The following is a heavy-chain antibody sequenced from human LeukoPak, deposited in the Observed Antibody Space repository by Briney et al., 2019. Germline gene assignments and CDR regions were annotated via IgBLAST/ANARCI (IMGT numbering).Heavy chain of an antibody. J-gene: IGHJ4*02. CDR1: GFIFGRYN. D-gene: IGHD1-26*01. CDR3: TRPLIVGSLPDY. V-gene: IGHV3-49*04. Sequence: QSGGSLRLSCTTSGFIFGRYNMSWVRQAPGKGLEWISFIGSKTHGETTEYAASVRGRFTLSRDDSKGIAYLQMNSLRTEDTAVYFCTRPLIVGSLPDYWGRGTLVTVSS. CDR2: IGSKTHGETT.